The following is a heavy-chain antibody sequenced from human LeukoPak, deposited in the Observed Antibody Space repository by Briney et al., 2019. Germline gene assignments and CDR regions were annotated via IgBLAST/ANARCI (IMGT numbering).Heavy chain of an antibody. Sequence: TSETLSLTCTVSGGSISSNTYYWGWIRQPPGKGLDWIGNMYYSGSTYYNPSLKSRVTISADTSKNQFSLRLRSVTAADTAVYYCARLLSGQWLESLTYYYYMDVWGKGSTVTTSS. V-gene: IGHV4-39*07. CDR2: MYYSGST. J-gene: IGHJ6*03. CDR3: ARLLSGQWLESLTYYYYMDV. D-gene: IGHD6-19*01. CDR1: GGSISSNTYY.